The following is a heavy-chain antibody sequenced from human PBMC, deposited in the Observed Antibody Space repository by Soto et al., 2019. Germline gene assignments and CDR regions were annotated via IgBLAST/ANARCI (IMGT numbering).Heavy chain of an antibody. J-gene: IGHJ5*02. V-gene: IGHV1-2*02. D-gene: IGHD6-6*01. CDR1: GYTCTGYY. CDR2: INPNSGGT. CDR3: ARDKSIAARNDPQNWFAP. Sequence: QVQLVQSGAEVKKPGASGKVSCKASGYTCTGYYMHWVRQAPGQGLEWMGWINPNSGGTNYAQKFQGRGTMTRDTSIRTAYMELSRLRSDDTAVYYCARDKSIAARNDPQNWFAPWFQETLVIVSS.